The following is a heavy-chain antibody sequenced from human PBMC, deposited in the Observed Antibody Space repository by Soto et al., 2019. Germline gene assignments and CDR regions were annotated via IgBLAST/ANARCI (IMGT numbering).Heavy chain of an antibody. D-gene: IGHD6-13*01. J-gene: IGHJ3*02. CDR3: ARQIAAAGMVAFDI. CDR1: GGTFSSYT. V-gene: IGHV1-69*02. CDR2: IIPILGIA. Sequence: QVQLVQSGAEVKKPGSSVKVSCKASGGTFSSYTISWVRQAPGQGLEWMGRIIPILGIANYAQKFQGRVTITADKSTSTAYMELSCLRSEDTAVYYCARQIAAAGMVAFDIWGQGTMVTVSS.